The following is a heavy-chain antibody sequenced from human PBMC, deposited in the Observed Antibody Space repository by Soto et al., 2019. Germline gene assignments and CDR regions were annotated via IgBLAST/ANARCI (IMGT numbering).Heavy chain of an antibody. CDR3: ASGNLDPGIAVAELDY. J-gene: IGHJ4*02. Sequence: ASVKVSCKASGYTFTSYGISWVRQAPGQGLEWMGWISAYNGNTNYAQKLQGRVTMTTDTSTSTAYMELRSLRSDDTAVYYCASGNLDPGIAVAELDYWGQGTLVTVSS. CDR2: ISAYNGNT. D-gene: IGHD6-19*01. V-gene: IGHV1-18*01. CDR1: GYTFTSYG.